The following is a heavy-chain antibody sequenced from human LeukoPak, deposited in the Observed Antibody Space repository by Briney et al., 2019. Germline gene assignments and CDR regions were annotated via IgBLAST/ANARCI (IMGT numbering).Heavy chain of an antibody. D-gene: IGHD3-22*01. CDR3: ARSGGLWLLTYYFDY. J-gene: IGHJ4*02. V-gene: IGHV4-39*07. CDR2: IYYSGST. Sequence: SETLSLTCTVSGYSISSSSYYWGWIRQPPGKGLEWIGSIYYSGSTYYNPSLKSRVTISVDTSKNQLSLKLSSVTAADTAVYFCARSGGLWLLTYYFDYWGQGTLVTVSS. CDR1: GYSISSSSYY.